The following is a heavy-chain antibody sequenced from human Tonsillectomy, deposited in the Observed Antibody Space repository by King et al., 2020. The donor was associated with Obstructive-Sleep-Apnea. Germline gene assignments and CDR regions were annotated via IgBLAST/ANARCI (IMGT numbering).Heavy chain of an antibody. Sequence: VQLQESGPGLVKPSETLSLTCTVSGGSINSYYWSWIRQPAGKGLEWIGRIYTSGGTNYNPSLKSRVTLSVDTAKNQFSLKLSSVTAADTAGYYCARDGSVGWFDSWGQGTLVTVSS. CDR1: GGSINSYY. J-gene: IGHJ5*01. V-gene: IGHV4-4*07. D-gene: IGHD2-15*01. CDR3: ARDGSVGWFDS. CDR2: IYTSGGT.